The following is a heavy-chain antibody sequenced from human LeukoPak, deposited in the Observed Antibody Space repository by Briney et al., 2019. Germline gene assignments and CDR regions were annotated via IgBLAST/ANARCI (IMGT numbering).Heavy chain of an antibody. Sequence: GGSLRLSCAASGFTFSTYAMTWARQAPGKGLEWVSVISGSGGSTYYADSVKGRFTISRDNSKNTLYLQMNSLRAEDTAVYYCAPSMGGINTAMADYWGQGTLVTVSS. J-gene: IGHJ4*02. CDR1: GFTFSTYA. D-gene: IGHD5-18*01. CDR2: ISGSGGST. V-gene: IGHV3-23*01. CDR3: APSMGGINTAMADY.